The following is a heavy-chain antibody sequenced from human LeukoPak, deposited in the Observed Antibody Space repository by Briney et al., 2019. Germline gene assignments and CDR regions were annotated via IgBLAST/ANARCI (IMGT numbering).Heavy chain of an antibody. V-gene: IGHV3-33*01. CDR2: IWHDGSNK. CDR3: ARDGSSGYLHFDY. J-gene: IGHJ4*02. D-gene: IGHD3-22*01. CDR1: GFTLSSNC. Sequence: GGSLRLSCAASGFTLSSNCMHWVRQAPGKGLEWVAVIWHDGSNKYYSDPVKGRFTIYRDNSKNTLYLQMTSLRIEDTAVYYCARDGSSGYLHFDYWGQGTLVTVSS.